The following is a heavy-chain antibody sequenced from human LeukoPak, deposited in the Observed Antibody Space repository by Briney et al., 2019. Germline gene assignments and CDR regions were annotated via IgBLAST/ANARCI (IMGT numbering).Heavy chain of an antibody. Sequence: PSETLSLTCTVSGGSISSYYWSWIRQPPGKGLVWVGHIYYLGSTNYNPSLKSRVTISIDTSKNYFSLKLNSVIAADTAVYYCARDRPGSYWYFDLWGRGTLVTVSS. J-gene: IGHJ2*01. CDR2: IYYLGST. V-gene: IGHV4-59*01. CDR3: ARDRPGSYWYFDL. CDR1: GGSISSYY. D-gene: IGHD3-10*01.